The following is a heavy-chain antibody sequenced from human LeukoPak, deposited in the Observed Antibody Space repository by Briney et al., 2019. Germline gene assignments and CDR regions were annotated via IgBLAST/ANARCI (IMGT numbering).Heavy chain of an antibody. CDR1: GGSVSSGTFH. CDR3: ATERSYYNEGGCYRMIYNWFDP. Sequence: SETLSLTCTASGGSVSSGTFHWSWLPQPTGKGLEWIRDIYYSACTTYNPYLQSRVTISVDMSTNQFSPKFVSVTAADTAGYYSATERSYYNEGGCYRMIYNWFDPWGQGTLVTVSS. D-gene: IGHD3-3*01. CDR2: IYYSACT. J-gene: IGHJ5*02. V-gene: IGHV4-61*01.